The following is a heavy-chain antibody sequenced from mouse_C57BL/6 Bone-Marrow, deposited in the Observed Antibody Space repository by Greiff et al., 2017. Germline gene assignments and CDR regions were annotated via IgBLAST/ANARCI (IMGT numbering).Heavy chain of an antibody. CDR3: ARELRLRGYYAMDY. J-gene: IGHJ4*01. Sequence: VQLQQSGAELVRPGTSVKMSCKASGYTFTNYWIGWAKQRPGHGLEWIGDIYPGGGYTNYNEKFKGKATLTADKSSSTAYMQFSSLTSEDSAIYYCARELRLRGYYAMDYWGQGTSVTVSS. D-gene: IGHD3-2*02. CDR2: IYPGGGYT. CDR1: GYTFTNYW. V-gene: IGHV1-63*01.